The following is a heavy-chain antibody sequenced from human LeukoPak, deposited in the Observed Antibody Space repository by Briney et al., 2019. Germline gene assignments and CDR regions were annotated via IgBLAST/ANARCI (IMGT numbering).Heavy chain of an antibody. D-gene: IGHD3-16*01. V-gene: IGHV3-23*01. CDR3: AKDRLGGPYFFHY. CDR2: IGGTGVRT. Sequence: GGSLRLSCAASGFTLSSYSMTWVRQAPGKGLEWVSTIGGTGVRTYYADSVKGRFTISRDNSKNTLYLQINTLIAEDTAVYFCAKDRLGGPYFFHYWGQGTLVTVSS. CDR1: GFTLSSYS. J-gene: IGHJ4*02.